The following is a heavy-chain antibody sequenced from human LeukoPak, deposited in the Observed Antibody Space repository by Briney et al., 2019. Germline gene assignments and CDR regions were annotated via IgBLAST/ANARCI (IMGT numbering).Heavy chain of an antibody. CDR1: GYTLTELS. CDR3: ARGRPRRGYYGDDAFDI. D-gene: IGHD4-17*01. J-gene: IGHJ3*02. CDR2: FDPEDGET. V-gene: IGHV1-24*01. Sequence: GASVKVSCKVSGYTLTELSMHWVRQAPGKGLERMGGFDPEDGETIYAQKFQGRVTMTEDTSTDTAYMELSSLRSEDTAVYYCARGRPRRGYYGDDAFDIWGQGTMVTVSS.